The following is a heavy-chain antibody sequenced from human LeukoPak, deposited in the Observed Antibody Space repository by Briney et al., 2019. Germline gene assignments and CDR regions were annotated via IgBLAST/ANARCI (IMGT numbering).Heavy chain of an antibody. Sequence: PSETLSLTCTVSGGPISSSSYYWGWIRQPPGKGLEWIGSIYYSGSTYYNPSLKSRVTISVDTSKNQFSLKLSSVAAADTAVYYCARYLVVVTAGFDYWGQGTLVTVSS. V-gene: IGHV4-39*07. CDR2: IYYSGST. CDR1: GGPISSSSYY. J-gene: IGHJ4*02. D-gene: IGHD2-21*02. CDR3: ARYLVVVTAGFDY.